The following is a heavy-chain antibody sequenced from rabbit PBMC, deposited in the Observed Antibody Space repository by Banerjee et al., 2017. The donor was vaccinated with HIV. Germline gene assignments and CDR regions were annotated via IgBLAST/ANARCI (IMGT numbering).Heavy chain of an antibody. CDR2: IDPVFGST. CDR1: GFDFSSYY. V-gene: IGHV1S7*01. CDR3: ARSDTADYGAYNL. J-gene: IGHJ4*01. Sequence: QLKESGGGLVQPGGSLKLSCKASGFDFSSYYMSWVRQAPGKGLEWIGYIDPVFGSTYYASWVNGRFTISSHNAQNTLYLQLNSLTAADTATYFCARSDTADYGAYNLWGPGTLVTVS. D-gene: IGHD2-1*01.